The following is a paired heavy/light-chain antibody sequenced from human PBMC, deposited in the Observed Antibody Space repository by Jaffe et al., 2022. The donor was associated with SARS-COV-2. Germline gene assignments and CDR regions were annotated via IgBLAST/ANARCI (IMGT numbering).Light chain of an antibody. CDR3: QQYNNWPQT. CDR1: QSVSSN. J-gene: IGKJ1*01. V-gene: IGKV3-15*01. CDR2: GAS. Sequence: EIVMTQSPVTLSVSPGERATLSCRASQSVSSNLAWYQQKPGQAPRLLISGASTRASGIPARFSGSGSGTEFTLTISSLQSEDFAVYYCQQYNNWPQTFGQGTKVEIK.
Heavy chain of an antibody. D-gene: IGHD2-2*01. Sequence: EVQLVQSGAEVRKPGESLKISCKGSGYSFTRYWIGWVRQMPGKGLEWMGIISPGDSDTRYSPSFQGQVTMSADKSINTAYLQWSSLKASDTAMYFCSRAGPPVDGFDYWGQGTLVTVSS. CDR3: SRAGPPVDGFDY. CDR1: GYSFTRYW. J-gene: IGHJ4*02. CDR2: ISPGDSDT. V-gene: IGHV5-51*01.